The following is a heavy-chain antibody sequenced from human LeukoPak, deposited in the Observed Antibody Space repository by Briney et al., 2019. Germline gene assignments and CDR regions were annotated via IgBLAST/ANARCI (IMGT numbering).Heavy chain of an antibody. CDR2: IYPGDSDT. D-gene: IGHD6-19*01. Sequence: GESLKISCKGYRYTFSSYCIGWVRQMPGKGLEWMGIIYPGDSDTRYSPSFQGQVTISADKSISTAYLQWSSLKASDTAMYYCARLLGVAGTGKPDAFDIWGQGTMVTVSS. J-gene: IGHJ3*02. CDR1: RYTFSSYC. CDR3: ARLLGVAGTGKPDAFDI. V-gene: IGHV5-51*01.